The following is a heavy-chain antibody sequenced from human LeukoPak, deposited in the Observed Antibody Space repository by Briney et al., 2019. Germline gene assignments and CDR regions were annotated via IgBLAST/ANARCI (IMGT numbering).Heavy chain of an antibody. J-gene: IGHJ4*02. V-gene: IGHV1-18*01. CDR1: GYTFTSYG. CDR2: ISAYNGNT. Sequence: ASVKVSCKASGYTFTSYGISWVRQAPGQGLEWMGWISAYNGNTNYAQKLQGRVTMTRNTSISTAYLELSSLRSEDTAVYYCGRGRGNGRPENYFDYWGQGTLVTVSS. D-gene: IGHD2-8*01. CDR3: GRGRGNGRPENYFDY.